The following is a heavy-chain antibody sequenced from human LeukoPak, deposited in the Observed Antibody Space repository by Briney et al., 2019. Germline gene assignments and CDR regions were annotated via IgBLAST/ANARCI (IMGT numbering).Heavy chain of an antibody. V-gene: IGHV3-30*18. Sequence: PGGSLRLSCAASGFTFSSSGMHWVHQAPGKRLEWVAVISYDGNYKNYADSVKGRFTISRDNSKNTLYLQMNSLRAEDTAVYYCANLYGDSPDFWGQGTLVTVSS. CDR2: ISYDGNYK. CDR1: GFTFSSSG. CDR3: ANLYGDSPDF. D-gene: IGHD4-17*01. J-gene: IGHJ4*02.